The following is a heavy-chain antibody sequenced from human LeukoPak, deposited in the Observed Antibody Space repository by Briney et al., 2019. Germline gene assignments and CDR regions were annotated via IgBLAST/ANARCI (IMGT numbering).Heavy chain of an antibody. V-gene: IGHV4-59*01. D-gene: IGHD6-19*01. CDR1: GGSISSYY. Sequence: PSETLSLTCTVSGGSISSYYWSWIRQPPGKGLEWIGYISYSGSTNYNPSLKSRVTISVDTSKNQFSLRLSSVTAADTAVYYCARLTRGSGWTYYFDYWGQGILVTVSS. CDR2: ISYSGST. J-gene: IGHJ4*02. CDR3: ARLTRGSGWTYYFDY.